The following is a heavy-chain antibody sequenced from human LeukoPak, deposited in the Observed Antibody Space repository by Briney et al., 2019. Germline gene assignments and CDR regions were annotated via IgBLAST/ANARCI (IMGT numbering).Heavy chain of an antibody. D-gene: IGHD6-19*01. CDR3: ARDRIAVANVIDY. CDR2: ISSSSSHI. CDR1: GFTFSSYS. J-gene: IGHJ4*02. Sequence: TGGSLRLSCAASGFTFSSYSMNWVRQTPGKGLEWVSSISSSSSHIYYADSLKGRFTISRDNAKNSLYLQMNSLRAEDTAVYYCARDRIAVANVIDYWGRGTLVTVSS. V-gene: IGHV3-21*01.